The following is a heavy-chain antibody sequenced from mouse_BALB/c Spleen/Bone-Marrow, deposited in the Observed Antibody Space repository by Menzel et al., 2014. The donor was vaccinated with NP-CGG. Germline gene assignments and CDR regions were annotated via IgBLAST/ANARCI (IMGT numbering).Heavy chain of an antibody. V-gene: IGHV14-3*02. J-gene: IGHJ3*01. CDR2: IDPANGNT. CDR3: APYYYGSNSFAY. Sequence: VQLQQSGAELVKPGASVKLSCTASGFNIKDTYMHWVKQRPEQGLEWIGRIDPANGNTKYDPKFQGEATITADTSSNTAYLQLSGLTSEDTAVYYCAPYYYGSNSFAYWGQGTLVTVSA. CDR1: GFNIKDTY. D-gene: IGHD1-1*01.